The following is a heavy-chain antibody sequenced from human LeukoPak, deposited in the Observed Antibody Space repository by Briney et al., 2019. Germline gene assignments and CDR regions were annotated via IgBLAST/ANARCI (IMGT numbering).Heavy chain of an antibody. J-gene: IGHJ4*02. V-gene: IGHV1-2*06. CDR1: GYSFSDYS. CDR2: INSNSGGT. D-gene: IGHD3-10*01. CDR3: ARGGSGSGYLYYFDS. Sequence: ASVKVSCKASGYSFSDYSIHWVRQAPGQGLEWMGRINSNSGGTSYAQYFQGRVTMTRDTSISTAYMEVSGLTSDDTAVYYCARGGSGSGYLYYFDSWGQGTLVSVSS.